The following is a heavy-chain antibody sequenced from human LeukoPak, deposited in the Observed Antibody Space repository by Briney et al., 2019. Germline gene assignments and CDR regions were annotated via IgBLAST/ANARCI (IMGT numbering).Heavy chain of an antibody. Sequence: PSETLSLTCTVSGGSFSNNNYYWAWIRQPPGKGLECIGSIYYSGSPYYNPSLKSRVTISVDTSKNQFSLRLSSVTAADTAVYYCATWRTAKTGFDYWGQGTLVTVSS. V-gene: IGHV4-39*01. CDR1: GGSFSNNNYY. J-gene: IGHJ4*02. D-gene: IGHD1-1*01. CDR2: IYYSGSP. CDR3: ATWRTAKTGFDY.